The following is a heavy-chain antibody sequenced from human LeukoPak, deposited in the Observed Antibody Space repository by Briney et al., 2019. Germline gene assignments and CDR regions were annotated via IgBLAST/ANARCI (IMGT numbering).Heavy chain of an antibody. D-gene: IGHD3-10*01. V-gene: IGHV1-8*03. CDR2: MNPNSGNT. CDR1: GYTFTNYD. Sequence: ASVKVSCKASGYTFTNYDINWVRQATGQGLEWMGWMNPNSGNTGYAQKFQGRVTITRNTSITTTYMELSSPKSEDTAVYYCARRSAYGSGSYYVDYWGQGTLVTVSS. J-gene: IGHJ4*02. CDR3: ARRSAYGSGSYYVDY.